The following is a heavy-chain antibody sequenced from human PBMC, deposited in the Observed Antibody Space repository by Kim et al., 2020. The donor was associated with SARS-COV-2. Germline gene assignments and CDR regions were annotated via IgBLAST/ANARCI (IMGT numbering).Heavy chain of an antibody. V-gene: IGHV3-7*03. CDR3: ARDLWELQGYDAFDI. D-gene: IGHD1-7*01. J-gene: IGHJ3*02. CDR2: IKQDGSEK. Sequence: GGSLRLSCAASGFTFSSYWMSWVRQAPGKGLEWVANIKQDGSEKYYVDSVKGRFTISRDNAKNSLYLQMNSLRAEDTAVYYCARDLWELQGYDAFDIWGQGTMVTVSS. CDR1: GFTFSSYW.